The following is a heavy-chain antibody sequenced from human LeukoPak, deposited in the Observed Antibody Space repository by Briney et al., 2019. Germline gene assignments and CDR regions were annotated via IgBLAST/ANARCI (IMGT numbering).Heavy chain of an antibody. J-gene: IGHJ4*02. CDR2: IKSDGSGK. CDR3: AKAHPTEGYSSGWYRSMIDY. D-gene: IGHD6-19*01. V-gene: IGHV3-7*03. Sequence: GGSLRLSCAASRFTFSNYWMSWVRQAPGKGLEWVASIKSDGSGKFYVDSVKGRFTISRDNARNSLYLQMNRLRAEDTAVYYCAKAHPTEGYSSGWYRSMIDYWGQGILVTVSS. CDR1: RFTFSNYW.